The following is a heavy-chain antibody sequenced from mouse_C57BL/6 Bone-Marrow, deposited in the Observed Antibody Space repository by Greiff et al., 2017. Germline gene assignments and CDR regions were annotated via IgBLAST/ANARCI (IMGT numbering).Heavy chain of an antibody. Sequence: VQLQQSGAELARPGASVKLSCKASGYTFTSYGISWVKQRTGQGLEWIGEIYTRSGNTYYNEKFKGKATLTADKSSSTAYMELRGLTSEDSAVYFCARRDYGSSMDYWGQGTSVTVSS. CDR1: GYTFTSYG. CDR3: ARRDYGSSMDY. V-gene: IGHV1-81*01. J-gene: IGHJ4*01. D-gene: IGHD1-1*01. CDR2: IYTRSGNT.